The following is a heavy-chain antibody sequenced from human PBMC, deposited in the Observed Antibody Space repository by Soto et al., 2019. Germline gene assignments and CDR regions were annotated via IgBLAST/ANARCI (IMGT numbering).Heavy chain of an antibody. CDR3: ARGRDFWSGYGYYYGMDV. V-gene: IGHV1-69*13. Sequence: ASVKASCKASGGTFSSYAISWVRQAPGQGLEWMGGIIPIFGTANYAQKFQGRVTITADESTSTAYMELSSLRSEDTAVYYCARGRDFWSGYGYYYGMDVWGQGTTVTVSS. D-gene: IGHD3-3*01. CDR2: IIPIFGTA. CDR1: GGTFSSYA. J-gene: IGHJ6*02.